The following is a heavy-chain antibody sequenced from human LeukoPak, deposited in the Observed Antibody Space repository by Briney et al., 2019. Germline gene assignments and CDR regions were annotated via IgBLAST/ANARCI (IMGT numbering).Heavy chain of an antibody. CDR2: IYTSGST. D-gene: IGHD2-2*01. CDR3: ARDQGSTSAIDY. V-gene: IGHV4-61*02. Sequence: NPSETLSLTCTVSGGSISSGSYYWSWIRQPAGKGLEWIGRIYTSGSTNYNPSLKSRVTISVATSKNQFSLKLSSVTAADTAVYYCARDQGSTSAIDYWGQGTLVTVSS. J-gene: IGHJ4*02. CDR1: GGSISSGSYY.